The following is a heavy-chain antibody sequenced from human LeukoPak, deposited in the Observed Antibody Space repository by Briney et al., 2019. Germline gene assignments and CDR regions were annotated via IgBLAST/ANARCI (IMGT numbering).Heavy chain of an antibody. Sequence: PGTSLRLSCAASGFTFSSYSMNWVRQAPGKGLEWVSSISSSSSYIYYADSVKGRFTISRDNAKNSLYLQMNSLRAEDTAVYYCARAASNWGDAFDIWGQGTMVTVSS. J-gene: IGHJ3*02. CDR1: GFTFSSYS. D-gene: IGHD7-27*01. V-gene: IGHV3-21*01. CDR2: ISSSSSYI. CDR3: ARAASNWGDAFDI.